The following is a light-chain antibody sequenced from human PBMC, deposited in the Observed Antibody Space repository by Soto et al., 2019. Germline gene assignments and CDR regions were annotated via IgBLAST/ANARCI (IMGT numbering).Light chain of an antibody. V-gene: IGLV2-14*01. CDR2: EVS. CDR1: SSDVGNYNY. J-gene: IGLJ1*01. CDR3: SSYTSSSTYV. Sequence: QSALTQPASVSGSPGQSITISCTGTSSDVGNYNYVSWYQQYPGKAPKLMIYEVSNWPSGVSSRFSGSKSGNTASLTISGLQPEDEADYFCSSYTSSSTYVFGTGTKVTVL.